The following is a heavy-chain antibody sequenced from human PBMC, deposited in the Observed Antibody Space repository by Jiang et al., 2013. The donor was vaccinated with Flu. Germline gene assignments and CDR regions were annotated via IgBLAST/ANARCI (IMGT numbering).Heavy chain of an antibody. CDR2: IIPIFPTT. Sequence: TFNTYAINWLRQAPGQGLEWMGGIIPIFPTTIYAQGFQDRVTITXDESSSTAYMELSSLRSEDTAVYYCARDLCSGGDCYRYFDYWGQGTLVTVSS. CDR3: ARDLCSGGDCYRYFDY. J-gene: IGHJ4*02. CDR1: TFNTYA. D-gene: IGHD2-21*02. V-gene: IGHV1-69*01.